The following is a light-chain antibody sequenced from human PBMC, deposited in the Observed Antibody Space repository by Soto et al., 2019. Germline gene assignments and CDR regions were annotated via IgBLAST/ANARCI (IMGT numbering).Light chain of an antibody. V-gene: IGKV1D-16*01. J-gene: IGKJ1*01. CDR3: QQFDSYPWT. Sequence: IRMTQSPSSFSASTGDRVTITCRASQDINSRLAWFQQQPGRPPKYVIQAATMLQSGFPSRFAGSGSGTEFSLTISSLQPEDSATYSCQQFDSYPWTFGQGTKVDIK. CDR2: AAT. CDR1: QDINSR.